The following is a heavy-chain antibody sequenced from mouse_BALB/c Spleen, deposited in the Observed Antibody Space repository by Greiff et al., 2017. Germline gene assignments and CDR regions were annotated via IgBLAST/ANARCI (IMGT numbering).Heavy chain of an antibody. D-gene: IGHD2-2*01. CDR1: GFTFSSFG. CDR3: ARSGYGYDWFAY. CDR2: ISSGSSTI. V-gene: IGHV5-17*02. Sequence: EVQRVESGGGLVQPGGSRKLSCAASGFTFSSFGMHWVRQAPEKGLEWVAYISSGSSTIYYADTVKGRFTISRDNPKNTLFLQMTSLRSEDTAMYYCARSGYGYDWFAYWGQGTLVTVSA. J-gene: IGHJ3*01.